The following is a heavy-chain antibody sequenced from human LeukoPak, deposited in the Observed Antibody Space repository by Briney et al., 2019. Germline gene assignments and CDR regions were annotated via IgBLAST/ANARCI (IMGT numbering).Heavy chain of an antibody. Sequence: GGSLRLSCAASGFIVSTNYMTWVRQAPGKGLEWVSVIYSGGTTFYADSVKGRLTISRDNSKNTLYLQMNSLRAEDTAVYYCARVYHSGYFRYFDLWGRGTLVTVSS. D-gene: IGHD3-22*01. CDR3: ARVYHSGYFRYFDL. CDR1: GFIVSTNY. J-gene: IGHJ2*01. V-gene: IGHV3-53*01. CDR2: IYSGGTT.